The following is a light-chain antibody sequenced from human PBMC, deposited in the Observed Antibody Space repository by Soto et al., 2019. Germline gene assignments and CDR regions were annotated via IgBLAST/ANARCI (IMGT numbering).Light chain of an antibody. V-gene: IGLV2-14*03. CDR2: DVS. CDR3: SSCTITSTLYV. Sequence: QSALTQPASVSGSPGQSITISCTGTSSDFGGYNYVSWYQQHSGKAPKLIIYDVSNRPSGVSNRFSGSKSGNTASLTISGLQAEDEADYYCSSCTITSTLYVFGTGTKLTVL. J-gene: IGLJ1*01. CDR1: SSDFGGYNY.